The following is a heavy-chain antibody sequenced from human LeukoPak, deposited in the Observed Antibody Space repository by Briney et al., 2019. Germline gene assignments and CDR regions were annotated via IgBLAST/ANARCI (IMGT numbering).Heavy chain of an antibody. CDR3: AREMYSGMYNDAFDI. J-gene: IGHJ3*02. V-gene: IGHV3-53*01. D-gene: IGHD1-26*01. CDR1: GFTVSSNY. CDR2: IRSDGST. Sequence: GGFLRLSCTASGFTVSSNYMSWVRQAPGKGLEWVSVIRSDGSTNHADSVKGRFTISRDNSKNTLYLQMNNLRAEDTAMYYCAREMYSGMYNDAFDIWGQGTKVTVSS.